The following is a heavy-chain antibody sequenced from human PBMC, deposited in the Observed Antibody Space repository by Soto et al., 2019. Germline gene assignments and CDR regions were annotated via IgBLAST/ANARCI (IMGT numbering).Heavy chain of an antibody. D-gene: IGHD3-3*01. CDR3: ARAYYDFWSGYYQIYDY. CDR2: INHSGST. Sequence: ASETLSLTCAVYGGSFSGYYWSWIRQPPGKGLEWIGEINHSGSTNYNPSLKSRVTISVDTSKNQFSLKLSSVTAADTAVYYCARAYYDFWSGYYQIYDYWGQGTLVTVSS. CDR1: GGSFSGYY. J-gene: IGHJ4*02. V-gene: IGHV4-34*01.